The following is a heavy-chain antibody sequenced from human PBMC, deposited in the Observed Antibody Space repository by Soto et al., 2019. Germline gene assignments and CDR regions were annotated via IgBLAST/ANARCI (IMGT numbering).Heavy chain of an antibody. CDR1: GYTFTSYA. Sequence: ASVKVSCKASGYTFTSYAMHWVRQAPGQRLEWMGWINAGNGNTKYSQKFQGRVTITRDTSASTAYMELSSLRSEETAVYYCARYSNTILTIFGVSGMHNWFDPWGQEPWSPSPQ. CDR3: ARYSNTILTIFGVSGMHNWFDP. J-gene: IGHJ5*02. CDR2: INAGNGNT. V-gene: IGHV1-3*01. D-gene: IGHD3-3*01.